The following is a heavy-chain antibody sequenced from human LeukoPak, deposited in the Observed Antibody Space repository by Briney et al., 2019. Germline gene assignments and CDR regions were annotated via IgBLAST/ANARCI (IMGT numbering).Heavy chain of an antibody. CDR1: GDSISRSSYY. Sequence: SETLSLTCTLSGDSISRSSYYWASVRQPPGEGLEWNGTIYYSGSPYYNPSLKSRVPISEDTSKTQFSLKLTSVTGADPPVYYCATQGGYSYGYYYYMDVWGKGTTVTVSS. D-gene: IGHD5-18*01. CDR3: ATQGGYSYGYYYYMDV. J-gene: IGHJ6*03. CDR2: IYYSGSP. V-gene: IGHV4-39*01.